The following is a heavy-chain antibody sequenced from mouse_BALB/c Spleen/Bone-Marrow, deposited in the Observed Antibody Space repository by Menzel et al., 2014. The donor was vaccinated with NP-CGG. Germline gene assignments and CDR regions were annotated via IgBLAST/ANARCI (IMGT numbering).Heavy chain of an antibody. CDR1: GYTFTSYT. CDR2: INPYTGYT. V-gene: IGHV1-4*02. CDR3: ARGFCNYFDY. J-gene: IGHJ2*01. Sequence: VQLQQSTAELARPGASVKMSCKASGYTFTSYTMHWVKQRPGQGLEWIGFINPYTGYTDCNQKFKDKTALTADKSSSTSTMQLNGLTSEDSAVYHCARGFCNYFDYWGQGTTLTVSS.